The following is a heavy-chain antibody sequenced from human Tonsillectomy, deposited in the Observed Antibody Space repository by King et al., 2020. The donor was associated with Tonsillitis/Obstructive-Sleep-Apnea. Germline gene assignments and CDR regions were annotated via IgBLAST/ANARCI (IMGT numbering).Heavy chain of an antibody. CDR1: GGSISSSTYY. CDR2: IYYSGST. CDR3: AREGEYSSTNYFDY. V-gene: IGHV4-39*02. J-gene: IGHJ4*02. D-gene: IGHD6-6*01. Sequence: LQLQESGPGLVKPSETLSLTCTVSGGSISSSTYYWGWIRQPPGKGLEWIGSIYYSGSTYYNPSLKSRVTISVDTSKNQFSLKLNSVTAADTTVYFCAREGEYSSTNYFDYWGQGTLVTVSS.